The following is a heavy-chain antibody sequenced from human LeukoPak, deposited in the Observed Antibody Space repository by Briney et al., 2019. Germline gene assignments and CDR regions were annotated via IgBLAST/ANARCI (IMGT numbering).Heavy chain of an antibody. Sequence: SETLSLTCTVSGGSISSSSYYWSWIRQPAGKGLEWIGRMFNSGSTKYNPSLKSRVTISLDTSKNQFSLKLSSVTAADTAVYYCANDYYDSSGYYYDAFDIWGQGTLVTVSS. CDR2: MFNSGST. V-gene: IGHV4-61*02. J-gene: IGHJ3*02. CDR1: GGSISSSSYY. D-gene: IGHD3-22*01. CDR3: ANDYYDSSGYYYDAFDI.